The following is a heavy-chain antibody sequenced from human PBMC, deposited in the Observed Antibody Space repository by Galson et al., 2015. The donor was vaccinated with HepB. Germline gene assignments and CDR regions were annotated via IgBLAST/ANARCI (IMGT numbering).Heavy chain of an antibody. CDR3: ASSYYYDSSGYYYRAYYYYGMDV. Sequence: SLRLSCAASGFTFSSYAMSWVRQAPGKGLEWVSAISGSGGSTYYADSVKGRFTISRDNSKNTLYLQMNSLRAEDTAVYYCASSYYYDSSGYYYRAYYYYGMDVWGQGTTVTVSS. V-gene: IGHV3-23*01. CDR2: ISGSGGST. J-gene: IGHJ6*02. D-gene: IGHD3-22*01. CDR1: GFTFSSYA.